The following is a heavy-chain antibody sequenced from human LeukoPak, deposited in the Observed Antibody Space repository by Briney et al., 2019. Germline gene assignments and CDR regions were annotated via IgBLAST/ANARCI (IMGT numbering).Heavy chain of an antibody. CDR3: AKDRVVVPAATFAY. J-gene: IGHJ4*02. CDR1: GFTFSSYA. CDR2: ISGSGGST. Sequence: PGGSLRLSCAASGFTFSSYAISWVRQAPGKGQEWVSAISGSGGSTYYADSVKGRFTISRDNSKNTLYLQMNSLRAEDTAVYYCAKDRVVVPAATFAYWGQGTLVTVSS. V-gene: IGHV3-23*01. D-gene: IGHD2-2*01.